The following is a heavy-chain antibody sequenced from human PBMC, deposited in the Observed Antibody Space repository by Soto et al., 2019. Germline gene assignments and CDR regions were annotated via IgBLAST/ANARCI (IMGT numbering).Heavy chain of an antibody. J-gene: IGHJ3*02. CDR2: IRSKAYGGTT. CDR1: GFTFGDYA. Sequence: GGSLRLSCTASGFTFGDYAMSWFRQAPGKGLEWVGFIRSKAYGGTTEYAASVKGRFTISRDDSKSIAYLQMNSLKTEDTAVYYCTRPPTTYYYDSSGPATFDIWGQGTMVTVSS. V-gene: IGHV3-49*03. CDR3: TRPPTTYYYDSSGPATFDI. D-gene: IGHD3-22*01.